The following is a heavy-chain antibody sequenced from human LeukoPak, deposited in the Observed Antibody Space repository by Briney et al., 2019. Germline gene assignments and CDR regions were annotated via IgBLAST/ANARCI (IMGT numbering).Heavy chain of an antibody. V-gene: IGHV1-69*13. CDR1: GGTFSSYA. CDR2: IIPIFGTA. CDR3: ARGLLTGYSPYWFDP. D-gene: IGHD3-9*01. Sequence: ASVKVSCKASGGTFSSYAISWVRQAPGQGLEWMGGIIPIFGTANYAQKFQGRVTITADESTSTAYMELSSLRSEDTAVYYCARGLLTGYSPYWFDPWGRGTLVTVSS. J-gene: IGHJ5*02.